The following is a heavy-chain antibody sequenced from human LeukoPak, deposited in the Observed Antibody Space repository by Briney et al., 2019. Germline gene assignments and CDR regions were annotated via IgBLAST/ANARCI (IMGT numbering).Heavy chain of an antibody. D-gene: IGHD2-15*01. J-gene: IGHJ3*02. CDR1: GGSISSGSYY. CDR2: IYTSGST. Sequence: SQTLSLTCTVSGGSISSGSYYWSWIRQPAGKGLEWIGRIYTSGSTNYNPSLKSRVPISVDTSKNQFSLKLSSVTAADTAVYYCARDRYCSGGSCYGMGAFDIWGQGTMVTVSS. V-gene: IGHV4-61*02. CDR3: ARDRYCSGGSCYGMGAFDI.